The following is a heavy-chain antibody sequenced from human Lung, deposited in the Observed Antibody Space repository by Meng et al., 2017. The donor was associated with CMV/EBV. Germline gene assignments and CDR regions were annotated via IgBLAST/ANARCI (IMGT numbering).Heavy chain of an antibody. CDR1: GDSITNHNW. Sequence: QGQLRGSGPALVKPSETLSPTCAVSGDSITNHNWWAWVRQPPGKGLEWIGEIPHRGSSAYNPSLKSRVSMSIDKSKNQVSLKLTSVTAADTAVYHCLRRSGGSVWGQGTLVTVSS. J-gene: IGHJ1*01. CDR2: IPHRGSS. CDR3: LRRSGGSV. D-gene: IGHD3-10*01. V-gene: IGHV4-4*02.